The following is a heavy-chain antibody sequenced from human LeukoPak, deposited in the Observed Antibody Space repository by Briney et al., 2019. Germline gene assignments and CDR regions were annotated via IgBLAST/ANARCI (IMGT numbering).Heavy chain of an antibody. CDR1: GYTLTELS. CDR3: ATNPMTIFDPYAFDI. D-gene: IGHD3-9*01. Sequence: ASVKVSCKVSGYTLTELSMHWVRQAPGKGLEWVGGFDPEDGETIYAQKFQGRVTMTEDTSTDTAYMELSSLRAEDTAVYYCATNPMTIFDPYAFDIWGQGTMVTVSS. V-gene: IGHV1-24*01. CDR2: FDPEDGET. J-gene: IGHJ3*02.